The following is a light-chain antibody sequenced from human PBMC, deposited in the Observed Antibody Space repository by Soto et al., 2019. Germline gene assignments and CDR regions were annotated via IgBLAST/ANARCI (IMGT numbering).Light chain of an antibody. Sequence: DIQMTQSPSTLSASVGDRVTITCRASQSISSWLAWYQQKPGKAPKLLIYKASSLESGVPSRFSGSGSGTEFTLTISSLEPEDFAVYYCQQRSNWITFGQGTRLE. CDR2: KAS. CDR3: QQRSNWIT. J-gene: IGKJ5*01. V-gene: IGKV1-5*03. CDR1: QSISSW.